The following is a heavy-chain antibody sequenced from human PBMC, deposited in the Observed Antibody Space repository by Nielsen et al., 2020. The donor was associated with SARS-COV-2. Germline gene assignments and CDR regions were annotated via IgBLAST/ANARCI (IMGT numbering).Heavy chain of an antibody. D-gene: IGHD6-25*01. V-gene: IGHV4-4*07. Sequence: GSLRPSCTLSGGSISSYYWSWIRQPAGKGLEWIGRIYTSGSTNYNPSLKSRVTMSVDTSKNQFSLKLSSVTAADTAVYYCAREGAAGSYYYYYYGMDVWGQGTTVTVSS. CDR3: AREGAAGSYYYYYYGMDV. J-gene: IGHJ6*02. CDR1: GGSISSYY. CDR2: IYTSGST.